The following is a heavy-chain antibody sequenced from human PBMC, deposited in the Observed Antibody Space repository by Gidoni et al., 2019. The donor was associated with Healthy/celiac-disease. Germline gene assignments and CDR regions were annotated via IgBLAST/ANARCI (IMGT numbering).Heavy chain of an antibody. D-gene: IGHD1-26*01. CDR2: LSGSGGST. Sequence: EVQLLESGGGVVQPGGSLRLSCAASGFTVSSYAMSWVRQAPGKGLEWVSALSGSGGSTYYADSVKGRFTISRDNSKNPLYLQMNRLRAEDTAVYSCAKGSGIYGLLDAFDIWGQGPMVTVSS. V-gene: IGHV3-23*01. J-gene: IGHJ3*02. CDR3: AKGSGIYGLLDAFDI. CDR1: GFTVSSYA.